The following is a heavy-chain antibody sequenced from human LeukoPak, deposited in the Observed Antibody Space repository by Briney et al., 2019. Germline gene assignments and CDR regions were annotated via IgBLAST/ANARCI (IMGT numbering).Heavy chain of an antibody. CDR1: GGTFSSYA. D-gene: IGHD3-3*01. V-gene: IGHV1-69*01. J-gene: IGHJ4*02. Sequence: ASVKVSCKASGGTFSSYAISWVRQAPGQGLEWMGGIIPIFGTANYAQKFQGRVTITADESTSTAYMELSSLGSEDTAVYYCARGGTIFGPQFGIKQAQDYFDYWGQGTLVTVSS. CDR3: ARGGTIFGPQFGIKQAQDYFDY. CDR2: IIPIFGTA.